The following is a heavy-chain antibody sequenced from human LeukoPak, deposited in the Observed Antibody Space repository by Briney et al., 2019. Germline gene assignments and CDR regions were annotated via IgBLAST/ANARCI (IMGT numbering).Heavy chain of an antibody. J-gene: IGHJ4*02. CDR1: GFTFSSYS. V-gene: IGHV3-21*01. CDR3: ASRDFSGIYYVDY. Sequence: GGSLRHSCAASGFTFSSYSMNWVRQAPGKGLEWVSSITSSSTYIYYADSVKGRFTISRDNAKNSLYLQMNSLRAEDTAVYYCASRDFSGIYYVDYWGQGTLVTVSS. D-gene: IGHD1-26*01. CDR2: ITSSSTYI.